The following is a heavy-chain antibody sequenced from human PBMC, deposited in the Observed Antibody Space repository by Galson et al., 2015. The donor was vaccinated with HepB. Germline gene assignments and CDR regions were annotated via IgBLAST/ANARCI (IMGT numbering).Heavy chain of an antibody. Sequence: SLRLSCAASGFSLTTYAMSWVRQAPGKGLEWVSAISGSGNEVYYTDSVKGRFTISRDNSNNTVSLHMSSLRVEDTAFYFCAKDWGQRRLAYFDYWGQGVLVTVST. V-gene: IGHV3-23*01. CDR1: GFSLTTYA. D-gene: IGHD3-16*01. CDR3: AKDWGQRRLAYFDY. CDR2: ISGSGNEV. J-gene: IGHJ4*02.